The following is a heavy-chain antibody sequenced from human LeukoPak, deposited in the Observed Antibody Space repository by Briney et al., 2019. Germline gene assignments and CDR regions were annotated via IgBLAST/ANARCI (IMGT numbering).Heavy chain of an antibody. Sequence: PGGSLRLSCAASGFTFSSYSMNWVRQAPGKGLEWVSYISSISTIKYADTVKGRFTISRDNAKNSLYLQTNSLRAEDTAVYYCATDKLYGSGSYLDYWGQGTLVTVSS. CDR3: ATDKLYGSGSYLDY. V-gene: IGHV3-48*04. CDR2: ISSISTI. J-gene: IGHJ4*02. D-gene: IGHD3-10*01. CDR1: GFTFSSYS.